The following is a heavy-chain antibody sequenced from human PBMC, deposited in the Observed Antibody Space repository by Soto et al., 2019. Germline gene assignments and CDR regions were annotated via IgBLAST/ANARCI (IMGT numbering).Heavy chain of an antibody. CDR2: IYHSGST. CDR3: ARGGGVTTTGDDY. Sequence: QLQLQESGSGLVKPSQTLSLTCAVSGGSINTATHSWSWIRQPPGKGLEWIGYIYHSGSTYYNPSVQRRVTISIDKSNTQFSLRLSSVTAADTAVYYCARGGGVTTTGDDYWGQGILVTVSS. CDR1: GGSINTATHS. V-gene: IGHV4-30-2*01. J-gene: IGHJ4*02. D-gene: IGHD4-4*01.